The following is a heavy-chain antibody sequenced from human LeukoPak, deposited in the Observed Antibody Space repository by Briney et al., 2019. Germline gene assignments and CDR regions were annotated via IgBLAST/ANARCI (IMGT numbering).Heavy chain of an antibody. V-gene: IGHV3-74*01. D-gene: IGHD3-10*01. CDR1: GFTFSGYW. CDR2: ITADGSGT. J-gene: IGHJ4*02. Sequence: GGSLRLSCAASGFTFSGYWMHWVRQTPGKGLVWVSSITADGSGTAYADAVKGRFTMSRDNAKNTVHLQMNSLRAEDTALYYCARGYYGSGSPYWGQGHLVTVSS. CDR3: ARGYYGSGSPY.